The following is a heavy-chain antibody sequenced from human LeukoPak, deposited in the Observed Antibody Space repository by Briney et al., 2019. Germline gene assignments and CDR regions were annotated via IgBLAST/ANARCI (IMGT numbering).Heavy chain of an antibody. D-gene: IGHD5-24*01. CDR3: TRVGYIDEGIDY. Sequence: GGSLRLSCVASGFPFSSYWMTWVCQAPGKGLEWVANIKQDGSKKSYVDSVKGRFTISRDNAKNSLYLQMNSLRAEDTAIYYCTRVGYIDEGIDYWGQGTLVTVSS. J-gene: IGHJ4*02. CDR2: IKQDGSKK. CDR1: GFPFSSYW. V-gene: IGHV3-7*04.